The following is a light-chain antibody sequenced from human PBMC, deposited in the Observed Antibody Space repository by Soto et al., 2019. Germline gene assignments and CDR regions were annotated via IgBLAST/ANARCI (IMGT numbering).Light chain of an antibody. V-gene: IGKV1-5*03. CDR2: KAS. CDR1: QAISSW. CDR3: QQYKSYWT. J-gene: IGKJ1*01. Sequence: DVQMTQSPSTLSGSVGDRVTITCRASQAISSWLACYQQKPGKAPKLLIYKASSLQSGAPPRFSGTGSGTEFTLTISSLQPDDFAIYYCQQYKSYWTFGQVTKVDI.